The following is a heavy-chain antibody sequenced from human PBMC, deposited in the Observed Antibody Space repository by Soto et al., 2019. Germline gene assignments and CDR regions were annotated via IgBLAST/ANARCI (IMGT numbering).Heavy chain of an antibody. CDR2: IWYDGSNK. CDR1: GFTFSSYG. CDR3: ATSSPWFGELSPTFDY. D-gene: IGHD3-10*01. J-gene: IGHJ4*02. V-gene: IGHV3-33*01. Sequence: PGGSLRLSCAASGFTFSSYGMHWVRQAPGKGLEWVAVIWYDGSNKYYADSVKGRFTISRDNSKNTLYLQMNSLRAEDTAVYYCATSSPWFGELSPTFDYWGQGT.